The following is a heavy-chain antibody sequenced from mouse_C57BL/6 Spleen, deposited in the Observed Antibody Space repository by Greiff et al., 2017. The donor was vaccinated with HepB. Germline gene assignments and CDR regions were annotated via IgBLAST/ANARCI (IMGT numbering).Heavy chain of an antibody. J-gene: IGHJ2*01. V-gene: IGHV6-3*01. CDR3: TGDYYGSSYYFDY. Sequence: EVHLVESGGGLVQPGGSMKLSCVASGFTFSNYWMNWVRQSPEKGLEWVAQIRLKSDNYATHYAESVTGRFTISRDDSKSSVYLQMNNLRAEETGIYYCTGDYYGSSYYFDYWGQGTTLTVSS. CDR1: GFTFSNYW. D-gene: IGHD1-1*01. CDR2: IRLKSDNYAT.